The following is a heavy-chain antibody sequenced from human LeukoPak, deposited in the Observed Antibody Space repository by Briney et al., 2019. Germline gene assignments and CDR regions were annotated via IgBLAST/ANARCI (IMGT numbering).Heavy chain of an antibody. J-gene: IGHJ4*02. Sequence: SETLSLTCAVYGGSFSGHYWSWIRQPPGKGLEWIGEINHSGSTNYNPSLESRVTISVDTSKNHFSLKLSSVTAAGTAVYYCARGNYYDFGSGYYVDWGQETLVTVSA. CDR1: GGSFSGHY. CDR3: ARGNYYDFGSGYYVD. CDR2: INHSGST. D-gene: IGHD3-3*01. V-gene: IGHV4-34*01.